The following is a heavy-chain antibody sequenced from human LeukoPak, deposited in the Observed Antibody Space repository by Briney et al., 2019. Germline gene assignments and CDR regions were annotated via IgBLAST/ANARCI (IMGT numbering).Heavy chain of an antibody. CDR3: AKERDGDYVRYTHY. J-gene: IGHJ4*02. Sequence: GGSLRLSCAASGFTFSSYAMSWARQAPGKGLEWVSSISASGGGTYYADSVKGRFTISRDNSKNTLYLQLSSLRADDTAVYHCAKERDGDYVRYTHYWGQGTLVTVSS. CDR1: GFTFSSYA. D-gene: IGHD4-17*01. CDR2: ISASGGGT. V-gene: IGHV3-23*01.